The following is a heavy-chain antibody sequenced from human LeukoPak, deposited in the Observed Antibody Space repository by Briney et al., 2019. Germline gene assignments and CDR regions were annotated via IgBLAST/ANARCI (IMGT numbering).Heavy chain of an antibody. V-gene: IGHV3-21*01. CDR1: GFTFSTYS. J-gene: IGHJ6*02. D-gene: IGHD1-26*01. CDR2: ISSSSNYF. CDR3: ARGRGSYYYYAMHV. Sequence: GGSLRLFCAASGFTFSTYSMNCVRQAPGKGLEWVSSISSSSNYFYYADSVKGRFTISRDSAKNSLYLQTNSLRAEDTAVYYCARGRGSYYYYAMHVWGQGTTVTVSS.